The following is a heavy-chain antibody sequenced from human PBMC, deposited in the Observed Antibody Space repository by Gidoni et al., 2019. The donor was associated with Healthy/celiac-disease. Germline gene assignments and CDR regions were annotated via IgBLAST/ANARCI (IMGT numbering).Heavy chain of an antibody. D-gene: IGHD3-22*01. CDR1: VFTSVAYG. CDR2: ISSSSSYI. CDR3: ARGLDYYDSKGRAEFDP. J-gene: IGHJ5*02. V-gene: IGHV3-21*01. Sequence: EVQLVESGGGLVKPGGSRESSWPASVFTSVAYGINWVRQAPGKGLEWVSSISSSSSYIYYADSVKGRFTISRDNAKNSLYLQMNSLRAEDTAVYYCARGLDYYDSKGRAEFDPWGQGTLVTVSS.